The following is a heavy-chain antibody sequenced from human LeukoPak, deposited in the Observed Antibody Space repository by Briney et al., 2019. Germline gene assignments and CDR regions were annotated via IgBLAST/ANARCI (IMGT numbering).Heavy chain of an antibody. CDR2: IKEDGSEK. D-gene: IGHD3-10*01. CDR3: ARAGGFTTVRGVITPHGWNY. CDR1: GFTFSSYS. V-gene: IGHV3-7*01. J-gene: IGHJ4*02. Sequence: GGSLRLSCAASGFTFSSYSMNWVRQAPGRGLEWVANIKEDGSEKYYVDSVKGRFTISRDNAKNSLYLQMNSLRAEDTAVYYCARAGGFTTVRGVITPHGWNYWGQGTLVTVSS.